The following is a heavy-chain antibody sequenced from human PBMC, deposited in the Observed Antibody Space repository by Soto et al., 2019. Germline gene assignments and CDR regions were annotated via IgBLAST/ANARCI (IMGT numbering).Heavy chain of an antibody. V-gene: IGHV3-23*01. CDR1: GFTFSSYA. CDR3: AKRNDFWSGYYWDLYFDY. CDR2: ISGSGGST. Sequence: GGSLRLSCAASGFTFSSYAMSWVRQAPGKGLEWVSAISGSGGSTYYADSVKGRFTISRDNSKNTLYLQMNSLRAEDTAVYYCAKRNDFWSGYYWDLYFDYWGQGTLVTVSS. D-gene: IGHD3-3*01. J-gene: IGHJ4*02.